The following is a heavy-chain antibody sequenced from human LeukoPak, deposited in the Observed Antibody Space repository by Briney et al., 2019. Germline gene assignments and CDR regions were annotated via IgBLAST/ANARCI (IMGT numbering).Heavy chain of an antibody. V-gene: IGHV4-59*12. CDR2: IYYSGST. D-gene: IGHD5-24*01. J-gene: IGHJ4*02. CDR1: GGSISSYY. Sequence: SETLSLTCTVSGGSISSYYWSWIRQPPGKGLEWIGYIYYSGSTNYNPSLKSRVTISVDTSKNQFSLMLSSVTAADTAIYYCARDGYNPIDYWGQGTLVTVSS. CDR3: ARDGYNPIDY.